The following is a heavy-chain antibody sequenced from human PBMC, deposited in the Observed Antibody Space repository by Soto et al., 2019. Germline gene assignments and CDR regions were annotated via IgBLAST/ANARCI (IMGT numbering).Heavy chain of an antibody. D-gene: IGHD2-15*01. CDR3: ARVPSCRGGSCLTSLLD. CDR1: GYTFTDFY. J-gene: IGHJ4*02. CDR2: INPNSGGT. Sequence: QVQLVQSGAEVKKPGASVKVSCKGSGYTFTDFYMHWVRQAPGQGLEWMGWINPNSGGTNYARKFRGWVTITRDTSITTAYMELSRLKSDDTAVYYCARVPSCRGGSCLTSLLDWCQGTLVTVSS. V-gene: IGHV1-2*04.